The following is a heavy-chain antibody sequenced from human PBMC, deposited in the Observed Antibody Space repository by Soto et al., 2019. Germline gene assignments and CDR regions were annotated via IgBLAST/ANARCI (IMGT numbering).Heavy chain of an antibody. Sequence: GGSLRLSCAASGFTFTSYSMNWVRQAPGQGLEWVSYITSKSTTIKYADSVKGRFTVSRDNARNSLYLQLNSLRDEDTAVYYCAREMGACSDSSCYPGPYDSWGQGTLVTVSS. D-gene: IGHD3-16*01. CDR3: AREMGACSDSSCYPGPYDS. CDR1: GFTFTSYS. V-gene: IGHV3-48*02. J-gene: IGHJ5*02. CDR2: ITSKSTTI.